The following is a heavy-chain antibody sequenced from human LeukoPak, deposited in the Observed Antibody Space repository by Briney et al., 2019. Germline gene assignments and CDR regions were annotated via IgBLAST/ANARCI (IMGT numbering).Heavy chain of an antibody. V-gene: IGHV3-23*01. CDR1: GFTFSSND. CDR3: AKGGWLEY. Sequence: QPRGSLRVSCAASGFTFSSNDMSWVRQAPGKGLEWVSVSSVSGGSTYYADSVKGRFTISRDNSKSTLYLQMNSLRAEDTAVYYCAKGGWLEYWGQGTLVAVSS. D-gene: IGHD6-19*01. J-gene: IGHJ4*02. CDR2: SSVSGGST.